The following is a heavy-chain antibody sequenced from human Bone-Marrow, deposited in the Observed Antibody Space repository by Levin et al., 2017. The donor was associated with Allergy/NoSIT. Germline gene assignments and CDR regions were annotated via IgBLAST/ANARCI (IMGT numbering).Heavy chain of an antibody. V-gene: IGHV3-23*01. CDR2: ISGGAGRT. D-gene: IGHD3-22*01. CDR1: RFTFNTYA. CDR3: AKSSDTSGYYPHY. J-gene: IGHJ4*01. Sequence: GGSLRLSCTDSRFTFNTYAMSWVRQAPGKGLEWVSAISGGAGRTHYADSVRGRFTISRDNSKNTLFLQMNNLRADDTAVYYCAKSSDTSGYYPHYWGHGTLVTVSS.